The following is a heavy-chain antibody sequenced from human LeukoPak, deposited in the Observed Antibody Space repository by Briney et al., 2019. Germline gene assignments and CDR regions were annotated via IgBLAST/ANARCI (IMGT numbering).Heavy chain of an antibody. D-gene: IGHD2-8*01. V-gene: IGHV3-21*01. CDR3: ARDEVYCTNGVCYSFDY. Sequence: GGSLRLSCAASGFTFSSYSMNWVRQAPGKGLEWVSSISSSSSYIYYADSVKGRFTISRDNDKNSLNLQMNSLRAEDTAMYYCARDEVYCTNGVCYSFDYWGQGTLVTVSS. CDR2: ISSSSSYI. CDR1: GFTFSSYS. J-gene: IGHJ4*02.